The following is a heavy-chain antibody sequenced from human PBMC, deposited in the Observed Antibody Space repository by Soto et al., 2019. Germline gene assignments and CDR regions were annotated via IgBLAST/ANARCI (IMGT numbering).Heavy chain of an antibody. J-gene: IGHJ4*02. CDR3: AKGFSSGWYVDS. CDR2: ILSGGGT. D-gene: IGHD6-19*01. CDR1: GGSVSSDAYY. V-gene: IGHV4-61*08. Sequence: ETLSLTCRVSGGSVSSDAYYWSWIRQPPGKTLEWIGFILSGGGTSTNPSLRSRLSISVDTSRNQFSLRLTSVTASDTGVYFCAKGFSSGWYVDSWGRGTLVTVYS.